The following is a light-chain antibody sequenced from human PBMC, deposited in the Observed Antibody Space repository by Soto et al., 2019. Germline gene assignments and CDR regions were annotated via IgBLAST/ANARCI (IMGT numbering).Light chain of an antibody. CDR1: QSVSSSY. V-gene: IGKV3-20*01. CDR2: GAS. CDR3: QQYDSSPLT. J-gene: IGKJ4*01. Sequence: EIVLTQSPGTLSLSPGERATLSCRASQSVSSSYLAWYQQKPGQAPRLLIYGASSRATGIPDRFSGSGSGTDCTLTISRLQPEDCALYYCQQYDSSPLTFGGGTKVEIK.